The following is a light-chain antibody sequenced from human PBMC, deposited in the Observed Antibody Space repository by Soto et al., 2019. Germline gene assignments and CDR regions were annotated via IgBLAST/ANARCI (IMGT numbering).Light chain of an antibody. CDR1: EGISNY. V-gene: IGKV1-9*01. J-gene: IGKJ4*01. CDR3: LQLKRYPLT. Sequence: IQLTQSPSSLSASVGDRVAITCRASEGISNYLTWYQEKPGKVPKLLIDTASTLQNVVPSRFSGSGSGTDFTLTISSLQPEDFATYYCLQLKRYPLTFGGGTRVEIK. CDR2: TAS.